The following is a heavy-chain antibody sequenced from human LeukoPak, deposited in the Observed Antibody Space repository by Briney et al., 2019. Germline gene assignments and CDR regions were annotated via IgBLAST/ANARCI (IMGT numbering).Heavy chain of an antibody. CDR3: ARKKYYYDSSGYFTYAFDI. Sequence: SGTLSLTCTVSGGSISSYYWSWIRQPPGKGLEWIGYIYYSGSTNYNPSLKSRVTISVDTSKNQFSLKLSSVTAADTAVYYCARKKYYYDSSGYFTYAFDIWGQGTMVTVSS. D-gene: IGHD3-22*01. J-gene: IGHJ3*02. CDR1: GGSISSYY. CDR2: IYYSGST. V-gene: IGHV4-59*01.